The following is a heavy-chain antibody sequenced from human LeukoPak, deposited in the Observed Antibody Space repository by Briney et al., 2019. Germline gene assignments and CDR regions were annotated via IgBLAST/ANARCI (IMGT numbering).Heavy chain of an antibody. CDR3: ARETWYCSGGSCYRNWFDP. Sequence: PGGSLRLSCAASGFTFSSYSMNWVRQAPGKGLEWVSYISSSSSYIYYADSVKGRFTISRDNSKNTLYLQMNSLRAEDTAVYYCARETWYCSGGSCYRNWFDPWGQGTLVTVSS. CDR1: GFTFSSYS. J-gene: IGHJ5*02. V-gene: IGHV3-21*05. CDR2: ISSSSSYI. D-gene: IGHD2-15*01.